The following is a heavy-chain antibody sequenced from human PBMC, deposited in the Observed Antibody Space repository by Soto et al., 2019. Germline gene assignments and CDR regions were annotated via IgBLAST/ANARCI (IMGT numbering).Heavy chain of an antibody. D-gene: IGHD2-21*01. J-gene: IGHJ6*02. CDR3: ATDPYCGSAPGCSALDV. CDR1: GYSFTSSG. Sequence: QVQLVQSGAEVKKPGASVKVSCKASGYSFTSSGFSWVRQAPGQGLEWMGWISAYNGNTNYVQKFKDRITLTTDTSTSTAYMELGNLRSDDTAVYYCATDPYCGSAPGCSALDVWGQGTTVSVSS. CDR2: ISAYNGNT. V-gene: IGHV1-18*04.